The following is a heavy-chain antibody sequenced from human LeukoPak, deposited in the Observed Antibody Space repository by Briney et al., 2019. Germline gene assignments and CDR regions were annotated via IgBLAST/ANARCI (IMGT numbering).Heavy chain of an antibody. D-gene: IGHD6-13*01. J-gene: IGHJ4*02. CDR2: IYTSGST. CDR3: ARGPYSSSWETLFDY. CDR1: GASISSPY. V-gene: IGHV4-4*07. Sequence: SQTLSPTRPVYGASISSPYWSCIRQPAGKGLEWIGRIYTSGSTNYNPSLKSRVTMSVDTSKNQFSLKLSSVTAADTAVYYCARGPYSSSWETLFDYWGQGTLVTVSS.